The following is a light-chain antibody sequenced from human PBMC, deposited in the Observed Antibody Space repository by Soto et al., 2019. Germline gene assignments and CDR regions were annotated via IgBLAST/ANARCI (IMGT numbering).Light chain of an antibody. J-gene: IGLJ2*01. CDR3: CSYAGSSTAL. Sequence: QSALTQPASASGSPGQSITISCTGTSSDVGTYDLVSWYQQHPGKAPKLIIYEGNKRPSGVSNRFSGSKSGNTASLTISGLQAEDEADYFCCSYAGSSTALFGGGTKLTVL. CDR2: EGN. CDR1: SSDVGTYDL. V-gene: IGLV2-23*01.